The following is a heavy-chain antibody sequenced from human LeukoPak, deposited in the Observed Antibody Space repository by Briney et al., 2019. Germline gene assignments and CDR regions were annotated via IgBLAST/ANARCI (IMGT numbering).Heavy chain of an antibody. V-gene: IGHV3-30*04. CDR3: ARGDITMVRGVTQNDY. J-gene: IGHJ4*02. CDR1: GFTFSSYA. Sequence: GGSLRLSCAASGFTFSSYAMHWVRQAPGKGLEWVAVISYDGSNKYYADSVKGRFTISRDNSKNTLYLQMNSLRAEDTAVYYCARGDITMVRGVTQNDYWGQGTLVTVSS. D-gene: IGHD3-10*01. CDR2: ISYDGSNK.